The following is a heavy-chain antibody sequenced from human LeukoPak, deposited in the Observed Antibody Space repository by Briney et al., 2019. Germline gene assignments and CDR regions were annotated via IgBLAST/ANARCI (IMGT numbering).Heavy chain of an antibody. Sequence: SQTLSLTCTVSGGSISSGDYYWRWIRQPPGTGLEWIGYIYYSGSTCYNPSLKSRVTISVDTSKNQFSLKLSSVTAADTAVYYCARARNYFDYWGQGTLVTVSS. CDR1: GGSISSGDYY. CDR3: ARARNYFDY. J-gene: IGHJ4*02. V-gene: IGHV4-30-4*01. CDR2: IYYSGST.